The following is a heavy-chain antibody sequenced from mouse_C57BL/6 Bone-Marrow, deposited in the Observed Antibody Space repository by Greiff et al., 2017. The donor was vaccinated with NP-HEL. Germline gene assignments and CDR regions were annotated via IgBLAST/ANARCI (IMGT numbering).Heavy chain of an antibody. D-gene: IGHD1-1*01. V-gene: IGHV1-82*01. CDR2: IYPGDGDT. Sequence: QVQLQQSGPELVKPGASVKISCKASGYAFSSSWMNWVKQRPGKGLEWIGRIYPGDGDTNYNGKFKGKATLTADKSSSTAYMQLSSLTSEDSAVYFCARGFYYYGSTFDYWGQGPTLTVSS. CDR1: GYAFSSSW. J-gene: IGHJ2*01. CDR3: ARGFYYYGSTFDY.